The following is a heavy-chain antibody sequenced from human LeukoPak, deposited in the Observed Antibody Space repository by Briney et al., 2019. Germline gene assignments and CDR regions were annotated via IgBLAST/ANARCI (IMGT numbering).Heavy chain of an antibody. CDR1: GYSFTSYW. D-gene: IGHD6-13*01. CDR2: IYPSDSDT. Sequence: GESLKISFKGSGYSFTSYWIAWVRQMPGKGLEWMGIIYPSDSDTRYSPSFQGQVTISDDKSISTPYLKWSRLTASDSAMYFCARRSSWYGTYWGQGPLVTLSS. J-gene: IGHJ1*01. V-gene: IGHV5-51*01. CDR3: ARRSSWYGTY.